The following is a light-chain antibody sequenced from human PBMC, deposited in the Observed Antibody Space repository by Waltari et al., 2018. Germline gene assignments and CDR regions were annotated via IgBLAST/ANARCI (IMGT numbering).Light chain of an antibody. J-gene: IGKJ2*01. CDR3: QQSYSTPYT. V-gene: IGKV1-39*01. Sequence: IQLPQPPPSLSASVGGRATITCRASQSISSYLNWYQQKPGKAPKLLIYAASSLQSGVPSRFSGSGSGTDFTLTISSLQPEDFATYYCQQSYSTPYTFGQGTKLEIK. CDR2: AAS. CDR1: QSISSY.